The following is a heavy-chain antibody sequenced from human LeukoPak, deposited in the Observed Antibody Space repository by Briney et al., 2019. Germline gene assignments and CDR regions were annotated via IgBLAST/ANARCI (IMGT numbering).Heavy chain of an antibody. Sequence: PSETLSLTCAVYGGSFSGYYWSWLRQPPGKGLEWIGEINHSGSTNYNPSLKSRVTISVDTSKNQFSLKLSSVTAADTAVYYCARDLSSRNYDILTGYYFDPWGQGTLVTVSS. J-gene: IGHJ5*02. CDR3: ARDLSSRNYDILTGYYFDP. CDR1: GGSFSGYY. D-gene: IGHD3-9*01. V-gene: IGHV4-34*01. CDR2: INHSGST.